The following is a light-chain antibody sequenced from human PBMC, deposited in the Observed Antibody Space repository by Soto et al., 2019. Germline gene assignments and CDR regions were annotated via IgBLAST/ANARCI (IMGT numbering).Light chain of an antibody. J-gene: IGKJ5*01. CDR1: QTVSSS. V-gene: IGKV3-15*01. Sequence: EIVLTQSPGTLSLSPGESATLSCRASQTVSSSLAWYQQKPGQAPRLLIYDTSTRATGIPARFSGSGSGTEFTLTISSLQPEDFATYYCQKYNSFWTFGQGTRLEIK. CDR3: QKYNSFWT. CDR2: DTS.